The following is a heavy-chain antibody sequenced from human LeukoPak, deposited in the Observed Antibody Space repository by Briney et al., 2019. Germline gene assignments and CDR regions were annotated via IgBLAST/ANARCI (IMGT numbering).Heavy chain of an antibody. CDR1: GYTFTGYY. D-gene: IGHD3-3*01. CDR3: ARGITIFGVVTYFDY. Sequence: GASVKVSCKASGYTFTGYYMHWVRQAPGQGLEWMGWINPNSGGTNYAQKFQGRVTMTRDTSISTAYMELSRLRSDDTAVYYCARGITIFGVVTYFDYWGQGTLVTVSS. J-gene: IGHJ4*02. CDR2: INPNSGGT. V-gene: IGHV1-2*02.